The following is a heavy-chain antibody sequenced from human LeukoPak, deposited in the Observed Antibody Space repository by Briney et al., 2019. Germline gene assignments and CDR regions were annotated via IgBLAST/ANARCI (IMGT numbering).Heavy chain of an antibody. CDR1: GDTVSSNSTA. CDR3: ARGKGYFDY. Sequence: SETLSLTCAISGDTVSSNSTAWNWIRQSPSRGLEWLGRTYYSSKWYNDYAVSVNSRITINPDTSKNQFSLRLNSVTPEDTAVYYCARGKGYFDYWGQGTLVTVSS. J-gene: IGHJ4*02. CDR2: TYYSSKWYN. V-gene: IGHV6-1*01.